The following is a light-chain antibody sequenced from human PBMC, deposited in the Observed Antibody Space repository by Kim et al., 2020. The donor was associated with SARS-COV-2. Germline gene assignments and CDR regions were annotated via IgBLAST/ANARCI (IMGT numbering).Light chain of an antibody. V-gene: IGLV6-57*03. CDR2: EDN. J-gene: IGLJ2*01. Sequence: KTVTISSNRSSGSIASNYVQWYQQRPGSAPTTVIYEDNQRPSGVPDRFSGSIDSSSNSASLTISGLKTENEADYYCQSYDSSNHVVFGGGTQLTVL. CDR3: QSYDSSNHVV. CDR1: SGSIASNY.